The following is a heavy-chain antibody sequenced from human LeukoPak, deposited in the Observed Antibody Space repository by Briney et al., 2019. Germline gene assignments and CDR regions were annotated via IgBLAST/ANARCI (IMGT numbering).Heavy chain of an antibody. D-gene: IGHD2-21*01. V-gene: IGHV4-39*01. J-gene: IGHJ6*02. CDR1: GGSISSSSYY. CDR3: ASQKAIGVEAYYYYGMDV. CDR2: IYDSGST. Sequence: SETRSLTCTVSGGSISSSSYYWGWIRQPPGKGLEWIGIIYDSGSTYYNPSLKSRVTISVDTSKNQYSLKLSSVTAADTAVYYCASQKAIGVEAYYYYGMDVWGQGTTVTVSS.